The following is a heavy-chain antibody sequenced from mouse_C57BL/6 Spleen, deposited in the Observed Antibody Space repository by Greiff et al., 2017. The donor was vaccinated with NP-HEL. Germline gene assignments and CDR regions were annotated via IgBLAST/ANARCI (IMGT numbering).Heavy chain of an antibody. CDR2: IDPENGDT. CDR1: GFNIKDDY. D-gene: IGHD3-2*02. J-gene: IGHJ3*01. V-gene: IGHV14-4*01. Sequence: VQLQQSGAELVRPGASVKLSCTASGFNIKDDYMHWVKQRPEQGLEWIGWIDPENGDTEYASKFQGKATITADTSSNTAYLQLSSLTSEDTAVYYCTQATWSWCAYWGQGTLVTVSA. CDR3: TQATWSWCAY.